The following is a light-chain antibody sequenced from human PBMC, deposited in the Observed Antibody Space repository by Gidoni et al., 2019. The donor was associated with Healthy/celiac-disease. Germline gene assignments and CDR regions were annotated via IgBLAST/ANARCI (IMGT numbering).Light chain of an antibody. J-gene: IGKJ1*01. Sequence: DIVMTQSPLSLPVTPGEPASISCRSSQSLLYSNGYNYLDWYLQKPGQSPQLLIYLGSNRASGVPDRFSGSGSGTDFTLKISRVEAEDVGVYYCMQALQTWTFXQXTKVEIK. CDR2: LGS. V-gene: IGKV2-28*01. CDR1: QSLLYSNGYNY. CDR3: MQALQTWT.